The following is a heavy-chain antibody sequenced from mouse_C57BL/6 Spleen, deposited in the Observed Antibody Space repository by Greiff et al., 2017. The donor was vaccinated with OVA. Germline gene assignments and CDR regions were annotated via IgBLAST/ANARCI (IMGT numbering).Heavy chain of an antibody. J-gene: IGHJ2*01. CDR1: GYTFTDYE. Sequence: VKLMESGAELVRPGASVTLSCKASGYTFTDYEMHWVKQTPVHGLEWIGAIDPETGGTAYNQKFKGKAILTADKSSSTAYMELRSLTSEDSAVYYCTRGEDGYYNYFDYWGQGTTLTVSS. D-gene: IGHD2-3*01. CDR2: IDPETGGT. CDR3: TRGEDGYYNYFDY. V-gene: IGHV1-15*01.